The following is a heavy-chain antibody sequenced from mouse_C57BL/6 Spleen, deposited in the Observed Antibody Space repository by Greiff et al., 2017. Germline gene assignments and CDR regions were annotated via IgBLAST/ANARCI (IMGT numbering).Heavy chain of an antibody. CDR1: GYSITSGYY. V-gene: IGHV3-6*01. CDR2: ISYDGSN. Sequence: VQLQQSGPGLVKPSQSLSLTCSVTGYSITSGYYWNWIRQFPGNKLEWMGYISYDGSNNYNPSLKNRISITRDTSKNQFFLKLNSVTTEDTATYYCARSGQLRLGDAMDYWGQGTSVTVSS. CDR3: ARSGQLRLGDAMDY. J-gene: IGHJ4*01. D-gene: IGHD3-2*02.